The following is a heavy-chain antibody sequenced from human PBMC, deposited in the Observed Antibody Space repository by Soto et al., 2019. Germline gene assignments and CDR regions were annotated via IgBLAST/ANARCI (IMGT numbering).Heavy chain of an antibody. J-gene: IGHJ6*02. V-gene: IGHV1-8*01. Sequence: GASVKVSCKASGYTFTSYDINWVRQATGQGLEWMGWMNPNSGNTGYAQKFQGRVTMTRNTSISTAYMELSSLRSEDTAVYYCARDQWACGGYFSYYYYYGMDFWGQGTMVTVSS. D-gene: IGHD2-21*02. CDR2: MNPNSGNT. CDR1: GYTFTSYD. CDR3: ARDQWACGGYFSYYYYYGMDF.